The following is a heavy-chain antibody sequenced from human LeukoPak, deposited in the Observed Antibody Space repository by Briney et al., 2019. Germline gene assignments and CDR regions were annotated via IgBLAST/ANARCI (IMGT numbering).Heavy chain of an antibody. CDR1: GFTFSSYE. CDR3: ARASGYDFRPFDY. V-gene: IGHV3-48*03. D-gene: IGHD5-12*01. J-gene: IGHJ4*02. CDR2: ISSSGSTI. Sequence: GGSLRLSCAASGFTFSSYEMNWVRQAPGKGLEWVSYISSSGSTIYYADSVNGRFTISRDNAKNSLYLQMNSLRAEDTAVYYCARASGYDFRPFDYWGQGTLVTVSS.